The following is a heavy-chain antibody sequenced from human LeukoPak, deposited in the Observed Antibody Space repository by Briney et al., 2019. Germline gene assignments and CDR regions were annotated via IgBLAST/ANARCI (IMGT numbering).Heavy chain of an antibody. CDR3: ARLSSLGYSSGWYPDY. D-gene: IGHD6-19*01. Sequence: PSETLSLTCTVSGGSISSSSYYWGWIRQPPGTGLEWIGSIYYSGSTYYNPSLKSRVTISVDTSKNQFSLKLSSVTAADTAVYYCARLSSLGYSSGWYPDYWGQGTLVTVSS. J-gene: IGHJ4*02. CDR2: IYYSGST. CDR1: GGSISSSSYY. V-gene: IGHV4-39*01.